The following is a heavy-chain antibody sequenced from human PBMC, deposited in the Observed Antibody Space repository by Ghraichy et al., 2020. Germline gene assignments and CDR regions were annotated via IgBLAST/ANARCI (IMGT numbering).Heavy chain of an antibody. J-gene: IGHJ4*02. CDR1: GYTFTSYG. V-gene: IGHV1-18*01. Sequence: ASVKVSCKASGYTFTSYGISWVRQAPGQGLEWMGWINGYNGHTNYAQNVQGRVTMTTDTSTSTAYMELRSLRSDDTAVYYCARDLEVVPATPIDYCGQGTLVTVSS. CDR3: ARDLEVVPATPIDY. CDR2: INGYNGHT. D-gene: IGHD2-15*01.